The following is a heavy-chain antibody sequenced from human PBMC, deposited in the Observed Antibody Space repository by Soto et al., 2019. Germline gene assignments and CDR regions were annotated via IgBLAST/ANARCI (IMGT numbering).Heavy chain of an antibody. J-gene: IGHJ4*02. CDR3: ARGSGYCSGGSCYSIDY. V-gene: IGHV1-69*12. Sequence: QVQLVQSGAEVKKPGSSVKVSCKASGGTFSSYPISWVRQAPGQGLEWMGGIIPIFGTANYAQEFQGRVTITADESTSTAYMELSSLRSEHTAVYYCARGSGYCSGGSCYSIDYWGQGTLVTVSS. CDR2: IIPIFGTA. CDR1: GGTFSSYP. D-gene: IGHD2-15*01.